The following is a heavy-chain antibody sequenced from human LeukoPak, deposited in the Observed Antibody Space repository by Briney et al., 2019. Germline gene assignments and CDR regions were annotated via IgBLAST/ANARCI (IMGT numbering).Heavy chain of an antibody. CDR1: EFSVSYDY. J-gene: IGHJ4*02. D-gene: IGHD3/OR15-3a*01. CDR2: IDTGGGT. Sequence: GESLKLSCVASEFSVSYDYMSWVRQAPGKGLEWVSVIDTGGGTKYSDSVKGRFTISRDNSKDTLYLQMNNLRAEDTAIYYCARGMDPFDYWGQGTLVTVSS. V-gene: IGHV3-66*02. CDR3: ARGMDPFDY.